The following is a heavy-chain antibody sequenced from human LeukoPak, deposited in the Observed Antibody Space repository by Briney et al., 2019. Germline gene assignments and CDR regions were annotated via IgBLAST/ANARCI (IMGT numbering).Heavy chain of an antibody. D-gene: IGHD2-2*02. Sequence: GGSLRLSCAASGFTFSSYAMSWVRQAPGKGLEWVSAISESGTNTYYADSVKGRFTISRDNSKNTLYLRMNTLRAEDTAVYYCTTALIPAAIFWFDPWGQGTLVTVSS. CDR3: TTALIPAAIFWFDP. V-gene: IGHV3-23*01. CDR2: ISESGTNT. CDR1: GFTFSSYA. J-gene: IGHJ5*02.